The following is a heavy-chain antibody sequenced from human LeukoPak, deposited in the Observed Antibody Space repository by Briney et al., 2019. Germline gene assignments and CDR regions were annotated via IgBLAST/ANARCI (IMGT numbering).Heavy chain of an antibody. D-gene: IGHD6-19*01. CDR3: TRGSSGWEGIDN. CDR2: IDPDERGI. CDR1: GFTFRTYW. Sequence: GGSLRLSCAASGFTFRTYWMHWVRRAPGKGLVWISRIDPDERGIFYADSVKGRFTISRDNAKDTVYLQMNSVRADDTAVYYCTRGSSGWEGIDNWGQGIPVTVSS. V-gene: IGHV3-74*01. J-gene: IGHJ4*02.